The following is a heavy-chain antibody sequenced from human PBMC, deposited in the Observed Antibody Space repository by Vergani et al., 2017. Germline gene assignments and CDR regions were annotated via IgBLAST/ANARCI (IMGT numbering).Heavy chain of an antibody. CDR1: GYTFTSDD. CDR2: MNPISGNT. CDR3: VRARRTCTYDHCPRYYYDL. D-gene: IGHD2-8*01. J-gene: IGHJ4*02. V-gene: IGHV1-8*03. Sequence: QVQLVQSGAEVKKPGASVKVSCKASGYTFTSDDINWVRQATGQGLEWMGWMNPISGNTGYAQNLQGRLTITRDTSVNTAYMELISLTSEDMAVYYCVRARRTCTYDHCPRYYYDLWGQGTLVTVSS.